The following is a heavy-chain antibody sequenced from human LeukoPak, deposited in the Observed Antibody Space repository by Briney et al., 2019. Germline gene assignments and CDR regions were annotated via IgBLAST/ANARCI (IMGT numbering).Heavy chain of an antibody. D-gene: IGHD4-11*01. Sequence: PGGSLRLSCAASGFSFNNYAMSWVRQAPGKGLEWVSAVSTTGGSTYYADSVKGRFTISRDNSKNTLSLQMDSLRVEDTAVYYCARAFDSNYYEFDYWGQGTLVTVSS. CDR1: GFSFNNYA. V-gene: IGHV3-23*01. CDR2: VSTTGGST. J-gene: IGHJ4*02. CDR3: ARAFDSNYYEFDY.